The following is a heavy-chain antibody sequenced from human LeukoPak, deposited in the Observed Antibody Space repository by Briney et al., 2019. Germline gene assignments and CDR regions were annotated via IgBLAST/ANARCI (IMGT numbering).Heavy chain of an antibody. CDR3: ARGYYGGNYYYYYMDV. J-gene: IGHJ6*03. D-gene: IGHD3-3*01. Sequence: SQTLSLTCAISGDSVSSNSAAWNWIRQSPSRGLEWLGRTYYRSKWYNDYAVPVKSRITINPDTSKNQFSLKLSSVTAADTAVYYCARGYYGGNYYYYYMDVWGKGTTVTVSS. CDR1: GDSVSSNSAA. V-gene: IGHV6-1*01. CDR2: TYYRSKWYN.